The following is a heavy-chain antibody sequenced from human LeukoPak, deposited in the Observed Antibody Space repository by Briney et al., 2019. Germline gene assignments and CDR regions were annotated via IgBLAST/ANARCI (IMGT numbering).Heavy chain of an antibody. V-gene: IGHV3-9*03. CDR1: GFIFEDYA. J-gene: IGHJ4*02. CDR3: AKDSIKYCSTTSCSSPLDY. D-gene: IGHD2-2*01. CDR2: ISWNSGNI. Sequence: PGRSLRLSCAASGFIFEDYAMHWVRQAPGKGLEWVSSISWNSGNIDYADSVKGRFTISRDNAKNSLYLQMNSLKPEDMALYYCAKDSIKYCSTTSCSSPLDYWSQGSLVIVSS.